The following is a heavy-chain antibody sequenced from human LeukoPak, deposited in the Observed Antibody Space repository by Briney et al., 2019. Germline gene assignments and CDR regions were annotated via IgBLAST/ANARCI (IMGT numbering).Heavy chain of an antibody. V-gene: IGHV3-48*04. Sequence: GGSLRLSCAASGFTFSTYSMNWARQAPGEGLEWVSYISSSSSTIYYADSVKGRFTISRDNAEKSLYLQMNSLRAEDTAVYYCARTWNNGGWYVTFDYWGQGTLVTVSS. CDR2: ISSSSSTI. D-gene: IGHD6-19*01. CDR3: ARTWNNGGWYVTFDY. J-gene: IGHJ4*02. CDR1: GFTFSTYS.